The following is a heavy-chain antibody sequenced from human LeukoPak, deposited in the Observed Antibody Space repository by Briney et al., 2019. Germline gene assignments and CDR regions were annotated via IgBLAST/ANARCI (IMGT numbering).Heavy chain of an antibody. CDR1: GFTFSGYS. V-gene: IGHV3-48*02. Sequence: GGSLTLSCAASGFTFSGYSMNWVRQAPGNGLEWVSYIITSGTTVSYADSVKGRFTISRDNAKNSLYLQLNSLRDEDTAVYYCARILGLTLDYWGQGTLVTVSS. D-gene: IGHD1-14*01. CDR2: IITSGTTV. J-gene: IGHJ4*02. CDR3: ARILGLTLDY.